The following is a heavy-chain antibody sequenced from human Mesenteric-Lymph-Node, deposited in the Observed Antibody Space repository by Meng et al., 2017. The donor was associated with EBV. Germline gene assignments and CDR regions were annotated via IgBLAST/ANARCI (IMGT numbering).Heavy chain of an antibody. CDR3: ARDGESSRGWYYTLEY. D-gene: IGHD6-13*01. CDR2: TYYRSKWYN. V-gene: IGHV6-1*01. Sequence: QVQLQQSGPGLVKPSQTLSLTCAISGDSVSTNSGAWSWVRQSPSRGLEWLGRTYYRSKWYNDYAVSVKGRISINADTSKNQFSLQLDSVTPEDTAVYYCARDGESSRGWYYTLEYWGQGPLVTVSS. CDR1: GDSVSTNSGA. J-gene: IGHJ4*02.